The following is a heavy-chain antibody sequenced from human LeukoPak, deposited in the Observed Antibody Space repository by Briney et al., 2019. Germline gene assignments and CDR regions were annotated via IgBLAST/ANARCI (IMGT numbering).Heavy chain of an antibody. CDR2: ITYDGYYK. CDR3: AKGSSGWPEVGWGIDY. J-gene: IGHJ4*02. V-gene: IGHV3-30*18. Sequence: GTSLRLSCAASGFTFTSYGMHWVRQAPGKGLEWVALITYDGYYKYYSDSVKGLFTISRDNSKNTLYLQMNSLRADDTALYYCAKGSSGWPEVGWGIDYWGQGTLVTVSS. D-gene: IGHD6-19*01. CDR1: GFTFTSYG.